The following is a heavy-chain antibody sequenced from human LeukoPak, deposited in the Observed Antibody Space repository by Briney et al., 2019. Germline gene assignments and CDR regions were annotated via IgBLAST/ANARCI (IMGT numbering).Heavy chain of an antibody. J-gene: IGHJ4*02. Sequence: SETLSLTCTVSGGSISSYYWSWIRQPPGKGLEWIGYIYYSGSTNYNPSLKSRVTISVDTSKNQFSLKLSSVTAADTAVYYCARGSLLEWSYFDYWGQGTLATVSS. V-gene: IGHV4-59*01. D-gene: IGHD3-3*01. CDR2: IYYSGST. CDR3: ARGSLLEWSYFDY. CDR1: GGSISSYY.